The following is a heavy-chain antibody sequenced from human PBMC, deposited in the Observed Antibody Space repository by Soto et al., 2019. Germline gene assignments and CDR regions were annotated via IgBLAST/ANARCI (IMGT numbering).Heavy chain of an antibody. V-gene: IGHV4-31*03. CDR2: IYYSGST. CDR3: ASLFHLRLPNFDY. CDR1: GGSISSGGYY. D-gene: IGHD5-18*01. J-gene: IGHJ4*02. Sequence: SETLSLTCTVSGGSISSGGYYWSWIRQHPGKGLEWIGYIYYSGSTYYNPSLKSRVTISVDTSKNQFSLKLSSVTAADTAVYYCASLFHLRLPNFDYWGQGTLVTVSS.